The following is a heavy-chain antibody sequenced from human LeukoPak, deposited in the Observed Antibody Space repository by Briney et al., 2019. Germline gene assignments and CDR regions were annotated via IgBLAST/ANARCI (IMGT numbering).Heavy chain of an antibody. V-gene: IGHV4-39*01. CDR2: IYYSGST. Sequence: PGGSLRLSCAASGFTFSSYAMSWVRQPPGKGLEWIGSIYYSGSTYYNPSLKSRVTISVDTSKNQFSLKLSSVTAADTAVYYCARNDGSYAFDIWGQGTMVTVSS. J-gene: IGHJ3*02. D-gene: IGHD1-1*01. CDR3: ARNDGSYAFDI. CDR1: GFTFSSYA.